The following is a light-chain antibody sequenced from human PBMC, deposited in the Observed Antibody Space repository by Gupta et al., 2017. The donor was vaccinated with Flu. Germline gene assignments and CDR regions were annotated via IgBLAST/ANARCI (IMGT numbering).Light chain of an antibody. V-gene: IGLV2-14*01. CDR1: SRDVYVYKV. CDR2: EAT. Sequence: ITISCTGVSRDVYVYKVVSWYQHHPGKAPKLVMYEATNRPSGVPNRFSGSRSGNTASLTIDGLQGEDEAEYYCTAFKRSSPSVAFGGGTKLTVL. J-gene: IGLJ2*01. CDR3: TAFKRSSPSVA.